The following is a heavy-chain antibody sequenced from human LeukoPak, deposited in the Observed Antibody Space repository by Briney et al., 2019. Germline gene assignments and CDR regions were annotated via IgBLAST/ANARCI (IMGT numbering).Heavy chain of an antibody. J-gene: IGHJ5*02. CDR3: ARDERGSGSYYSGQNWFDP. V-gene: IGHV4-31*03. CDR2: IYYSGST. CDR1: GGSISSGGYY. D-gene: IGHD3-10*01. Sequence: SETLSLTCTVSGGSISSGGYYWSWIRQHPGKGLEWIGYIYYSGSTYYNPSLKSRVTISVDTSKNQFSLKLSSVTAADTAVYYCARDERGSGSYYSGQNWFDPWGQGTLVTVSS.